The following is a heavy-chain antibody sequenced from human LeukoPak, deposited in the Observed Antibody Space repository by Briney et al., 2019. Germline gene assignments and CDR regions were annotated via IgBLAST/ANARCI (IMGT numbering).Heavy chain of an antibody. J-gene: IGHJ6*03. CDR1: GGTFSSYA. Sequence: SVKVSCKASGGTFSSYAISWVRQAPGQGLEWMGGVIPIFGTANYAQKFQGRVTMTRDMSTSTVYMELSSLRSEDTAVYYCARDHEFTMVRGVHYYYYYMDVWGKGTTVTVSS. D-gene: IGHD3-10*01. V-gene: IGHV1-69*05. CDR2: VIPIFGTA. CDR3: ARDHEFTMVRGVHYYYYYMDV.